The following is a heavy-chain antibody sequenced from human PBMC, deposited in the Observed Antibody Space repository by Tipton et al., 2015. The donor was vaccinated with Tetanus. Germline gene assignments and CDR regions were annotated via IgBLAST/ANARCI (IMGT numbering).Heavy chain of an antibody. V-gene: IGHV3-7*01. CDR3: ARGMSFDP. CDR1: GFTFNTYW. Sequence: GSLRLSCAASGFTFNTYWMSWARQAPGKGLEWVANIKYDESEKYYVDSVKGRFTISRVNAKNPLYLQMNSLRVDDTAVYYCARGMSFDPWGQGTLVTVSS. CDR2: IKYDESEK. J-gene: IGHJ5*02.